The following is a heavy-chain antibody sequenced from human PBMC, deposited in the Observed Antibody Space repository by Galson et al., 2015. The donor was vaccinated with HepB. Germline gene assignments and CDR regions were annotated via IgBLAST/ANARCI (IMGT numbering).Heavy chain of an antibody. J-gene: IGHJ6*03. CDR3: ARIYGNPHYYYYYMDV. CDR2: INTDGGST. Sequence: SLRLSCAASGFTFRSYRMHWVRQAPGKGLMWVSRINTDGGSTTYAESVKGRFAISRDNAKNTLYLEMNSLRPEDTAVYYCARIYGNPHYYYYYMDVWGKGTTVIVSS. D-gene: IGHD4-11*01. CDR1: GFTFRSYR. V-gene: IGHV3-74*01.